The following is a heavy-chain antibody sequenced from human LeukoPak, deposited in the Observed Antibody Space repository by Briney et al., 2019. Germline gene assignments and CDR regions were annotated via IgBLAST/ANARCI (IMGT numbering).Heavy chain of an antibody. CDR3: ARTGDLKYFDY. J-gene: IGHJ4*02. CDR1: GYSFTSYW. CDR2: IYPGDSDI. V-gene: IGHV5-51*01. Sequence: GESLKISCKGSGYSFTSYWIGWVRQMPGKGLERMGVIYPGDSDIRYSPSFQGQVTISADKSITTAYLQWSSLKASDTAMYYCARTGDLKYFDYWGQGTLVTVSS. D-gene: IGHD1-26*01.